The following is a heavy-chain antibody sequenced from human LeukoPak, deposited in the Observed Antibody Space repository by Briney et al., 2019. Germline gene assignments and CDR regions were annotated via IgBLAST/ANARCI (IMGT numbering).Heavy chain of an antibody. Sequence: GGSLRLSCAASGFSFSNYAMSWLRQAPGKGLEWVSAISGSGGSTYYADSVKGRFTISRDNSKNTLYLQMNSLRAEDTAVYYCAKEGSSGWYFDYWGQGTLVTVSS. J-gene: IGHJ4*02. D-gene: IGHD6-19*01. V-gene: IGHV3-23*01. CDR2: ISGSGGST. CDR1: GFSFSNYA. CDR3: AKEGSSGWYFDY.